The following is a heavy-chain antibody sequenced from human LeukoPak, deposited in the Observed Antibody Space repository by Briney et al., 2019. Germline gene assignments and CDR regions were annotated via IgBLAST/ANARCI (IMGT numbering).Heavy chain of an antibody. CDR1: GFTFSSYG. CDR3: ARGFRRDGPFDL. Sequence: GGSLRLSCAASGFTFSSYGMHWVRQAPGKGLEWVAVISYDGSNKYYADSVKGRFTISRDNSKNTLYLQMNSLRAEDTAVYYCARGFRRDGPFDLWGRGTLVTVSS. V-gene: IGHV3-30*03. D-gene: IGHD5-24*01. J-gene: IGHJ2*01. CDR2: ISYDGSNK.